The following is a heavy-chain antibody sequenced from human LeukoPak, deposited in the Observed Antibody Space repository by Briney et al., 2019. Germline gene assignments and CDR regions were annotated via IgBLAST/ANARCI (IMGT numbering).Heavy chain of an antibody. V-gene: IGHV4-59*08. CDR1: GGSISSYY. CDR3: ARRMDYYYYMDV. CDR2: IYYSGST. Sequence: SETLSLTCTVSGGSISSYYWSWIRQPPGKGLEWIGYIYYSGSTNYNTSLKSRVTISVDTSKNQFSLKLSSVTAADTAVYCCARRMDYYYYMDVWGKGTTVTVPS. J-gene: IGHJ6*03.